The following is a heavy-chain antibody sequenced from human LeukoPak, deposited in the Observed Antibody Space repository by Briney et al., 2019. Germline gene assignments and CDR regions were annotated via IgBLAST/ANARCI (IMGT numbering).Heavy chain of an antibody. Sequence: PGGSLRLSGAASGFTFSSYAMTWVRQAPGKGLEWVSTITGSGSSTYYADSVKGRFTISRDNSKNTLYLQVNSLRAEDTAVYYCVKGGGDSYYYYMDVWGKGTTVTVSS. V-gene: IGHV3-23*01. J-gene: IGHJ6*03. CDR1: GFTFSSYA. D-gene: IGHD4-17*01. CDR3: VKGGGDSYYYYMDV. CDR2: ITGSGSST.